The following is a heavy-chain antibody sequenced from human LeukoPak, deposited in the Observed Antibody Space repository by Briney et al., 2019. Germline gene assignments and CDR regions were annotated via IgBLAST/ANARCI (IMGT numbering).Heavy chain of an antibody. J-gene: IGHJ6*02. D-gene: IGHD2-2*01. CDR1: GGTFSSYA. V-gene: IGHV1-69*04. CDR3: ARSSLYCSSTSCYQDYYYGMDV. CDR2: IVPIFGIA. Sequence: GASVKVSCKASGGTFSSYAISWVRQAPGQGLEWMGRIVPIFGIANYAQKFQGRVTITADKSTSTAYMELSSLGSEDTAVYYCARSSLYCSSTSCYQDYYYGMDVWGQGTTVTVSS.